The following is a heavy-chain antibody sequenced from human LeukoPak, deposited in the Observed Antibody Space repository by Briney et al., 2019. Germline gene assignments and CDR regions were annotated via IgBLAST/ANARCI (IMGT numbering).Heavy chain of an antibody. Sequence: GGSLRLSCAASGFTFTDYYMSWIRQAPGKGLEWLSYISSSGSTIYYADSVKGRFTISRDNAKNSLYLQMNSLRAEDTAVYYCARDGRYYYDSSGYYGSDYWGQGTLVTVSS. CDR1: GFTFTDYY. CDR3: ARDGRYYYDSSGYYGSDY. J-gene: IGHJ4*02. V-gene: IGHV3-11*01. CDR2: ISSSGSTI. D-gene: IGHD3-22*01.